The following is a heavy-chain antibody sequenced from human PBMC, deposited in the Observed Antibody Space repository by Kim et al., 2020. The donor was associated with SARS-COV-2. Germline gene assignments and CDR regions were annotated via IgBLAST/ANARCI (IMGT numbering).Heavy chain of an antibody. CDR1: GGSISSFH. D-gene: IGHD2-2*01. CDR3: ARETRYCTSVSCRSKGMDV. V-gene: IGHV4-59*13. CDR2: VYYNGTT. Sequence: SETLSLTCTVSGGSISSFHWIWIRQPPGKGLEWIGYVYYNGTTNCNPSLKSRATISVDTSRNQLSLRLSSVTAADAAVYYCARETRYCTSVSCRSKGMDV. J-gene: IGHJ6*01.